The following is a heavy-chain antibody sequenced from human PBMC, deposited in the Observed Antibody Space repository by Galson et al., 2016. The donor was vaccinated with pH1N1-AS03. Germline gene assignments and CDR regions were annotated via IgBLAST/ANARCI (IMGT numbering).Heavy chain of an antibody. CDR3: ARVPYSYGMDV. CDR1: GFTFSGCW. V-gene: IGHV3-7*01. CDR2: IKQDGSEK. J-gene: IGHJ6*02. Sequence: SLRLSCAASGFTFSGCWMSWVRQAPGKGLEWVAHIKQDGSEKYYVDSVKGRFTISRDNAKNSLYLQMNSLRAEDTAVYYCARVPYSYGMDVWGQGTTVTVSS.